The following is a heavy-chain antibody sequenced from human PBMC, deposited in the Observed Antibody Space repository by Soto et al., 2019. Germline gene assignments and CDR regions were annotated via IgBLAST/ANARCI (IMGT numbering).Heavy chain of an antibody. D-gene: IGHD3-10*01. CDR2: IGVGSGNT. J-gene: IGHJ4*02. CDR1: GFTFTSSA. Sequence: ASVKVSCKASGFTFTSSAMRWVRQARGQRLEWMGWIGVGSGNTNYAQKFQERVTMTRDISTSTAYMELSSLRSEDTAVYYCAASRVDGRSCYYFYGLDFWGQGTLVTVSS. CDR3: AASRVDGRSCYYFYGLDF. V-gene: IGHV1-58*02.